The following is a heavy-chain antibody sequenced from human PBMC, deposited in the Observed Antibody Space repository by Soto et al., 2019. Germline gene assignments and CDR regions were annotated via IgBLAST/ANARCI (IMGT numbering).Heavy chain of an antibody. D-gene: IGHD6-13*01. Sequence: QVQLQESGPGLVKPSETLSLTCAVSGDSISSYYCMWIRQPPGKGRESIGYLYYGRSANYNPALKSRVTLSVDTSTNQCSLTLSSMTAADTAVYYCALRSRAVAPEYWGQGTLVTVSS. J-gene: IGHJ4*02. CDR1: GDSISSYY. CDR3: ALRSRAVAPEY. V-gene: IGHV4-59*01. CDR2: LYYGRSA.